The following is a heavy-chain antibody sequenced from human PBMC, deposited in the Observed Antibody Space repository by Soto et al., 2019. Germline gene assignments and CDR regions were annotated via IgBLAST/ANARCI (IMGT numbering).Heavy chain of an antibody. J-gene: IGHJ6*04. Sequence: EVQLVESGGGLVQPGGSLRLSCAASGFTFSRYWMSWVRQAPGKGLEWVANIKPDGSDQYYVDSVEGRFTISRDNAKNSLYLQMHSLRAEDTAVYYCGVDVWGTGTTVTVSS. CDR1: GFTFSRYW. CDR3: GVDV. V-gene: IGHV3-7*01. CDR2: IKPDGSDQ.